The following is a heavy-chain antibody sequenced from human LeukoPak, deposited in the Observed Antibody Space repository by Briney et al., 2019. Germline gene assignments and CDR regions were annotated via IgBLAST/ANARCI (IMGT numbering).Heavy chain of an antibody. CDR3: ALRGSYNWNPY. D-gene: IGHD1-20*01. CDR2: ISGSGGST. V-gene: IGHV3-23*01. Sequence: GGSLRLSCAASGFTFSSYAMSWVRQAPGKGLEWVSAISGSGGSTYYADSVKGRFTISRDNSKNTLYLQMNSLRAEDTAVYYCALRGSYNWNPYWGRGTLVTVSS. J-gene: IGHJ4*02. CDR1: GFTFSSYA.